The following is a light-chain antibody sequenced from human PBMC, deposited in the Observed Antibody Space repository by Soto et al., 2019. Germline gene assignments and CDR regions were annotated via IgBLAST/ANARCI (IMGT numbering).Light chain of an antibody. CDR2: GNS. CDR3: QSYDSSLSGWV. CDR1: SSNIGAGYD. J-gene: IGLJ3*02. Sequence: QPVLTQPPSVSGAPGQRVTISCTGSSSNIGAGYDVHWYQQLPGTAPKLLIYGNSNRPSGVPDRFSGSKCGTSASLAITGLQAEDEADYYCQSYDSSLSGWVFGGGTQLTVL. V-gene: IGLV1-40*01.